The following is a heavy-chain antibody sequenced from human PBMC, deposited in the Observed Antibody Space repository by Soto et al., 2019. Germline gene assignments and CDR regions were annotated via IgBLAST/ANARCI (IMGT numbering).Heavy chain of an antibody. J-gene: IGHJ3*02. V-gene: IGHV3-30*04. D-gene: IGHD2-21*02. CDR3: ANGALGDWNPDAFDI. CDR1: GFTFSSYA. Sequence: PGGSLRLSCAASGFTFSSYAMHWVRQAPGKGLEWVAVISYDGSNKYYADSVKGRLTISRDNSKNTLYLQMNSLRAEDTAVYYCANGALGDWNPDAFDIWGQGTMVTVSS. CDR2: ISYDGSNK.